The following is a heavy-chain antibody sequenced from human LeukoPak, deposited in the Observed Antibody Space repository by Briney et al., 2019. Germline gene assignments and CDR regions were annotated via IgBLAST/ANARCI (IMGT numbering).Heavy chain of an antibody. Sequence: SETLSLTCTVSGYSISSGYYWGWIRQPPGRGLEWIGSIYHSGGTYYNPSLKSRVTISVDTSKNQFSLKLSSVTAADTAVYYCALWFGESIDYWGQGTLVSVS. D-gene: IGHD3-10*01. CDR3: ALWFGESIDY. CDR1: GYSISSGYY. V-gene: IGHV4-38-2*02. J-gene: IGHJ4*02. CDR2: IYHSGGT.